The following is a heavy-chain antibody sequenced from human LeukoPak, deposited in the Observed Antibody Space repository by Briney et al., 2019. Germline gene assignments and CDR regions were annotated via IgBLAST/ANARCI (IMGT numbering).Heavy chain of an antibody. V-gene: IGHV3-30-3*01. Sequence: GRSLRLSCAASGFTFSSFAMHWVRQAPGKGLEWVAVISYDGNNEYYADSVKGRFTFSRDNSKNTLYLQMNSLRAEETAVYYCARDIAAAGTLGGYYYYGMDVWGQGTTVTVSS. D-gene: IGHD6-13*01. CDR3: ARDIAAAGTLGGYYYYGMDV. CDR1: GFTFSSFA. J-gene: IGHJ6*02. CDR2: ISYDGNNE.